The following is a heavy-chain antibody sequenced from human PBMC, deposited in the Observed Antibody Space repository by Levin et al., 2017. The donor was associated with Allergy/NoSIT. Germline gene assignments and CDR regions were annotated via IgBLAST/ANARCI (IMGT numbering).Heavy chain of an antibody. V-gene: IGHV4-59*01. CDR3: ARGTGAVLVY. Sequence: SETLSLTCTVSGDPKNGNFWYWIRQPPGKALEWIGSIYFNGNTNYSPSLKSRATISIDTSKNEFSLKLISVTAADTAVYYCARGTGAVLVYWGQGTLVTVSS. CDR2: IYFNGNT. CDR1: GDPKNGNF. J-gene: IGHJ4*02. D-gene: IGHD2-21*01.